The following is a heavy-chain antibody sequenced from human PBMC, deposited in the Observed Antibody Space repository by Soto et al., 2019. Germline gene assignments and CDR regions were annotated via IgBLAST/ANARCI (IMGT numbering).Heavy chain of an antibody. J-gene: IGHJ4*02. D-gene: IGHD6-13*01. CDR2: IYYSGST. CDR3: ARIYSSSWYPIEYYFDY. Sequence: SETLSLTFTLSGGAVSSGSYYWSVIRHPPLTGLECIGYIYYSGSTNYNPSLKSRVTISVDTSKNQFSLKLSSVTAADTAVYYCARIYSSSWYPIEYYFDYWGQGTLVTVSS. CDR1: GGAVSSGSYY. V-gene: IGHV4-61*01.